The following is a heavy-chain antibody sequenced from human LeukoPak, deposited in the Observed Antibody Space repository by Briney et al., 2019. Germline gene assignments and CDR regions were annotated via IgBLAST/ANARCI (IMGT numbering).Heavy chain of an antibody. D-gene: IGHD1-26*01. J-gene: IGHJ6*02. CDR2: ISSRSSYI. V-gene: IGHV3-21*01. Sequence: GGSLRLSCAASGFTFSSYSMNWVRQAPGKGLEWVSSISSRSSYIYYADSVKGRFTISRDNAKNSLYLQMNSLRAEDTAVYYCARGVGGGMDVWGQGTTVTVSS. CDR3: ARGVGGGMDV. CDR1: GFTFSSYS.